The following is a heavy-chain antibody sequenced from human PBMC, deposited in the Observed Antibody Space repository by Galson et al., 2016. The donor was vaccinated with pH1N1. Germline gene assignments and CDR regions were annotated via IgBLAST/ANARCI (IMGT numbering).Heavy chain of an antibody. J-gene: IGHJ4*02. CDR3: AKDMNLELREGALDY. CDR2: ISWNSGSI. Sequence: SLRLSCAASGFTFNDYSMHWVRQAPGKGLEWVSSISWNSGSIVYADSVKGRFTTSRDNAKNSLYLQMNSLRVEDTALYYCAKDMNLELREGALDYWGQGALVTVSS. V-gene: IGHV3-9*01. D-gene: IGHD1-7*01. CDR1: GFTFNDYS.